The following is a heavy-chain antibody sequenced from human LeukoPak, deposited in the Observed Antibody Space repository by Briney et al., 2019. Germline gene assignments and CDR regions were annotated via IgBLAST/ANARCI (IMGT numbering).Heavy chain of an antibody. Sequence: GGSLRLSCAASGFSLSNYWMAWVRQAPGKGLEWVANIKEDGSDQHYVDSVRGRFTVSRDNSKNTLYLQMNSLRAEDTAVYYCAKARRHYYDSSGPLGDYWGQGTLVTVSS. D-gene: IGHD3-22*01. J-gene: IGHJ4*02. CDR2: IKEDGSDQ. V-gene: IGHV3-7*01. CDR3: AKARRHYYDSSGPLGDY. CDR1: GFSLSNYW.